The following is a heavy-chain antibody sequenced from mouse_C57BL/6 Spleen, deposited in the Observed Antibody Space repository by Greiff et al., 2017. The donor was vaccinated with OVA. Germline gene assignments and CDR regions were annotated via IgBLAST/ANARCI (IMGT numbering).Heavy chain of an antibody. Sequence: VQLQESGPELVKPGASVKISCKASGYSFTSYYLHWVKQRPGQGLEWIGWIYPGSGNTKYNEKFKGKATLTADTSSSTAYMQLSSLTSEDSAVYYCAREVGGYYAMDYWGQGTSVTVSS. V-gene: IGHV1-66*01. CDR3: AREVGGYYAMDY. J-gene: IGHJ4*01. D-gene: IGHD1-1*02. CDR1: GYSFTSYY. CDR2: IYPGSGNT.